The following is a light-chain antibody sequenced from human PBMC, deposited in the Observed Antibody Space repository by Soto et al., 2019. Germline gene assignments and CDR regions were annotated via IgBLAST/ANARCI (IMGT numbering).Light chain of an antibody. CDR3: GTWDSSLSAVV. Sequence: QSVLTQPPSASGTPGHRVTISCSGSSSNIGSNTINWYQHLPGTAPHLLIYDNDKRPSGIPDRFSGSKSGTSATLGITGLQTGDEADYYCGTWDSSLSAVVFGGGTKLTVL. J-gene: IGLJ3*02. CDR2: DND. CDR1: SSNIGSNT. V-gene: IGLV1-51*01.